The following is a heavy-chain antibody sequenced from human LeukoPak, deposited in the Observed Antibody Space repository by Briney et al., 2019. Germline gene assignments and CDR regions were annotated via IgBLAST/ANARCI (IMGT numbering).Heavy chain of an antibody. D-gene: IGHD6-13*01. V-gene: IGHV3-9*01. Sequence: GGSLRLSCAASGFTFDDYNLHWVRQAPGKGLEWVSGISWNSGSIGYADSVKGRFTISRDNAKNSLYLQMNSLRAEDTALYYCAKVPKYSSSWYYFDYWGQGTLVTVSS. CDR3: AKVPKYSSSWYYFDY. CDR2: ISWNSGSI. CDR1: GFTFDDYN. J-gene: IGHJ4*02.